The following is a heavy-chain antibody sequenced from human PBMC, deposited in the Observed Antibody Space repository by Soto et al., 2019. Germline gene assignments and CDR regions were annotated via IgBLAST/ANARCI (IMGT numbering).Heavy chain of an antibody. CDR3: ALELFDY. D-gene: IGHD1-7*01. J-gene: IGHJ4*02. CDR2: MNPNSGNT. CDR1: GYTFTSYD. V-gene: IGHV1-8*01. Sequence: ASVKVSCKASGYTFTSYDINWVQQATGQGLGWRGWMNPNSGNTGYAQKFQGRVTMARNTSISTAYMELSSLRSEDTAVYYCALELFDYWGQGTLVTVSS.